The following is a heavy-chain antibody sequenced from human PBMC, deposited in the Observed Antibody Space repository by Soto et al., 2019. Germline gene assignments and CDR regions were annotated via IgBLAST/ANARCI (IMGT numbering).Heavy chain of an antibody. Sequence: ASVKVSCKASGYTFTRSGSSWVRQAPGQGLEWMRWISTYNGDTNYAQTFQGRVTMTRDTSTSTAHMEVRSLRSEDTAVYYCASSYWSGGSYYDYYYGMDVWGQGTTVTVSS. CDR1: GYTFTRSG. CDR3: ASSYWSGGSYYDYYYGMDV. V-gene: IGHV1-18*01. J-gene: IGHJ6*02. D-gene: IGHD2-15*01. CDR2: ISTYNGDT.